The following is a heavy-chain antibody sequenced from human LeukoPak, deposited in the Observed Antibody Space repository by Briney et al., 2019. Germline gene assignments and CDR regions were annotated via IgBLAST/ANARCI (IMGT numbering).Heavy chain of an antibody. CDR2: ISGSGGST. D-gene: IGHD2-2*01. Sequence: GGSLRLSCAASGFTFSSYAMSWVRQAPGKGLEWVSAISGSGGSTYYADSVKGRFTISRDNSKNTLYLQMNSLRAEDTAVYYCAKDLKRSSYATGPILGYWGQGTLVTVSS. CDR3: AKDLKRSSYATGPILGY. CDR1: GFTFSSYA. J-gene: IGHJ4*02. V-gene: IGHV3-23*01.